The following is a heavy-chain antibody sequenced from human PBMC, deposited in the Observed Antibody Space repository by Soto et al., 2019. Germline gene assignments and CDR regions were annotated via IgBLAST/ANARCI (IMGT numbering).Heavy chain of an antibody. V-gene: IGHV1-18*01. J-gene: IGHJ5*02. CDR3: ARGQQSSGWRGKWFDA. D-gene: IGHD6-19*01. CDR2: VSCYNHDT. Sequence: ASVKVSCKTSGYTYNRYGITWVRQAPGRGLELLGWVSCYNHDTIYAQKVQGRLSMATDTSTSTAYMELRSLTSDDTAVYYCARGQQSSGWRGKWFDAWGQGTMVTVSS. CDR1: GYTYNRYG.